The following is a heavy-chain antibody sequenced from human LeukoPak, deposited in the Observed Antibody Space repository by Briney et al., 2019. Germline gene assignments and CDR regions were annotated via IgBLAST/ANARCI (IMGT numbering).Heavy chain of an antibody. CDR1: GYTFTGHY. CDR2: INPNIGGT. Sequence: ASLKVSCKASGYTFTGHYIHWIRQAPGQGLEWMGWINPNIGGTKYAQKFQGRVTVTRDTSTSTAYMELSGLRVDDTAAYYCARVDYCTKGVCINFDLWGQGTLVTVSS. D-gene: IGHD2-8*01. J-gene: IGHJ4*02. V-gene: IGHV1-2*02. CDR3: ARVDYCTKGVCINFDL.